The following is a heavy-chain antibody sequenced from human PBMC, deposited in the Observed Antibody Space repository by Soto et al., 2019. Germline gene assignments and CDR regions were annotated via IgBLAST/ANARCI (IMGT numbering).Heavy chain of an antibody. J-gene: IGHJ4*02. CDR1: GFTFSDYW. V-gene: IGHV3-74*01. Sequence: GGSLRLSCAASGFTFSDYWMHWIRQAPGKGLVWVSRISYEESVTSYADSVKGRFTISRDNAKNTVFLQMNSLRAEDTAVYYRARGGGSQAHPPDYWGQGTLVTVSS. CDR2: ISYEESVT. D-gene: IGHD1-26*01. CDR3: ARGGGSQAHPPDY.